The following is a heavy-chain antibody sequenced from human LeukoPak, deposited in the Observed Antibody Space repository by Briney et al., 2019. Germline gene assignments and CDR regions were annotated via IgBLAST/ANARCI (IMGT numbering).Heavy chain of an antibody. CDR3: ARDAGYGYDRFDY. Sequence: GGSLRLSCAASGFTFSSYAMHWVRQAPGKGLEWVAVISYDGSNKYYADSVKGRFTISRDNAKNSLYLQMNSLRAEDTAVYYCARDAGYGYDRFDYWGQGTQVTVSS. V-gene: IGHV3-30*04. CDR1: GFTFSSYA. D-gene: IGHD5-18*01. CDR2: ISYDGSNK. J-gene: IGHJ4*02.